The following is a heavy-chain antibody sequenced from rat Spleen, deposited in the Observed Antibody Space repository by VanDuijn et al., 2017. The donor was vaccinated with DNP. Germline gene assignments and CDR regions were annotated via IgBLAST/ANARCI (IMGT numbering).Heavy chain of an antibody. Sequence: QVQLKESGPGLVQPSETLSLTCTVSGFSLTTYSVSWVRQPSGKGPEWMGKMWYDGDTAYNSALKSRLSISRDTSKSQVFLKMNSLQTEDTAMYFCARNNYFDYWGQGVMVTVSS. D-gene: IGHD1-10*01. CDR1: GFSLTTYS. CDR3: ARNNYFDY. J-gene: IGHJ2*01. CDR2: MWYDGDT. V-gene: IGHV2-16*01.